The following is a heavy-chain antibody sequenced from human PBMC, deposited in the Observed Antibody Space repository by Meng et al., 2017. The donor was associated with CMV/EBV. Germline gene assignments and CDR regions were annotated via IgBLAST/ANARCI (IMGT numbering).Heavy chain of an antibody. Sequence: SETLSLTCAVYGGSFSGYYWSWIRQPPGEGLEWIGEINHSGSTNYNPSLKSRVTISVDTSKNQFSLKLSSVTAADTAVYYCAREAADYYDSSGYYLWGQGTLVTVSS. V-gene: IGHV4-34*01. CDR2: INHSGST. D-gene: IGHD3-22*01. CDR3: AREAADYYDSSGYYL. CDR1: GGSFSGYY. J-gene: IGHJ4*02.